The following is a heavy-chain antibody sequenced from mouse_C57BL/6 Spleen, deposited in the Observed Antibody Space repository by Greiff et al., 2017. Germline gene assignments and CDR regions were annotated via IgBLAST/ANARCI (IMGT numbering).Heavy chain of an antibody. CDR3: ARGGDYYTYYYAMDY. D-gene: IGHD2-12*01. CDR2: INPSTGGT. Sequence: VQLQQSGPELVKPGASVKISCKASGYSFTGYYMNWVKQSPEKSLEWIGEINPSTGGTTYNQKFKAKATLTVDKSSSTAYMQLKSLTSEDSAVYYCARGGDYYTYYYAMDYWGQGTSVTVSS. V-gene: IGHV1-42*01. CDR1: GYSFTGYY. J-gene: IGHJ4*01.